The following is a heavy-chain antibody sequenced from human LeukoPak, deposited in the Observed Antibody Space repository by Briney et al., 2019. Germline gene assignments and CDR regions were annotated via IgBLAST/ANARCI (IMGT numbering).Heavy chain of an antibody. CDR1: GFTFSSYS. Sequence: GGSLRLSCAASGFTFSSYSMNWVRQAPGKGLEWVASISSSSYIYYADSVKGRFTISRDNAKNSLYLQTNSLRAEDTAVYYCARDLVGATEGAFDIWGQGTMVTVSS. J-gene: IGHJ3*02. CDR3: ARDLVGATEGAFDI. CDR2: ISSSSYI. V-gene: IGHV3-21*01. D-gene: IGHD1-26*01.